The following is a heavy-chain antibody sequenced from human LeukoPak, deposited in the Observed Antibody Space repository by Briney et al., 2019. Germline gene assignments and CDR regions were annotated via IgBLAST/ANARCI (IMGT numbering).Heavy chain of an antibody. CDR3: ARDLAPINDAFNI. Sequence: PSQTLSLTCIVSGVSISSGDYYWGWLRQPPGKGLEWLGNIFSSGATYYNPSLKSRVTISVDTSKNQFSLRLSSVTAADTAVYYCARDLAPINDAFNIWGQGTMVTVSS. V-gene: IGHV4-30-4*01. D-gene: IGHD3-9*01. CDR2: IFSSGAT. J-gene: IGHJ3*02. CDR1: GVSISSGDYY.